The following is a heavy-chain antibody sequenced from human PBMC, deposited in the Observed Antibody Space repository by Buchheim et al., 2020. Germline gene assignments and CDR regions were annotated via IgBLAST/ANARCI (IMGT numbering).Heavy chain of an antibody. D-gene: IGHD1-26*01. Sequence: QEQLVESGGGVVQPGRSLRLSCAASGFTFSSYGIHWVRQAPGKGLEWVATLSKDGRNKYYADSVKGRFTISRDDSEKTLFLQMNSLRVEDTAVYYCAKMRGTTGYKYNYYAMDVWGLGTT. J-gene: IGHJ6*02. CDR1: GFTFSSYG. CDR3: AKMRGTTGYKYNYYAMDV. V-gene: IGHV3-30*18. CDR2: LSKDGRNK.